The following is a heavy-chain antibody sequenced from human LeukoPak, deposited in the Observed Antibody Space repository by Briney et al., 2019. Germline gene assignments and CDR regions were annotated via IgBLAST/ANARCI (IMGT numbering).Heavy chain of an antibody. Sequence: SETLSLTCAVYGGSFSGYYWSWIRQPPGKGLEWIGEINHSGSINYNPSLKSRVTISVDTSKNQFSLKLSSVTAADTAVYYCARGYDSSGYYPGWFDPWGQGTLVTVSS. V-gene: IGHV4-34*01. CDR1: GGSFSGYY. D-gene: IGHD3-22*01. CDR2: INHSGSI. J-gene: IGHJ5*02. CDR3: ARGYDSSGYYPGWFDP.